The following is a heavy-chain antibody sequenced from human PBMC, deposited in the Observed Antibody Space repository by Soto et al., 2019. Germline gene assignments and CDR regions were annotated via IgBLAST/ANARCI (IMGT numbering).Heavy chain of an antibody. V-gene: IGHV4-39*01. CDR2: IYYSGST. D-gene: IGHD6-19*01. CDR3: ARSVDSSGWFAY. Sequence: SDTLSLTCTVSGGSISISSYYWGWIRQPPGKGLEWIGSIYYSGSTYYNPSLKSRVTISVDTSKNQFSLKLSSVTAADTAVYYCARSVDSSGWFAYWGQGTLVTVSS. J-gene: IGHJ4*02. CDR1: GGSISISSYY.